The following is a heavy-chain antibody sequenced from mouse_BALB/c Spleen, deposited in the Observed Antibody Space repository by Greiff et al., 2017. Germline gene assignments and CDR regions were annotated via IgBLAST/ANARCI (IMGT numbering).Heavy chain of an antibody. D-gene: IGHD2-4*01. J-gene: IGHJ3*01. CDR3: ASMITFAY. CDR1: GFTFSSYA. CDR2: ISSGGST. Sequence: EVKLQESGGGLVKPGGSLKLSCAASGFTFSSYAMSWVRQTPEKRLEWVASISSGGSTYYPDSVKGRFTISRDNARNILYLQMSSLRSEDTAMYYCASMITFAYWGQGTLVTVSA. V-gene: IGHV5-6-5*01.